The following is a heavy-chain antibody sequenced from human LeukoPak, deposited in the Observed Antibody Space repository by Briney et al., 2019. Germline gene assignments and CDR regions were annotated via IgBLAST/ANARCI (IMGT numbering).Heavy chain of an antibody. CDR1: GFTFNNNA. J-gene: IGHJ3*01. CDR3: ARCTASCYANAFDV. CDR2: INVGGDAT. D-gene: IGHD2-2*01. Sequence: GGSLRLSCAASGFTFNNNAMSWVRQAPGKGLEWVSAINVGGDATEYADSEKGRFTISRDNSKNTLYLQMNSLRPEGTAVYYCARCTASCYANAFDVWGQGTLLTVSS. V-gene: IGHV3-23*01.